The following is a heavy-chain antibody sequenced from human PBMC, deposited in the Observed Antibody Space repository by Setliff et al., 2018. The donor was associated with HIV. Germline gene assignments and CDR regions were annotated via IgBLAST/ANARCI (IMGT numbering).Heavy chain of an antibody. CDR3: ARGGYYGSGSWGFDY. CDR1: GGSISSGDYY. Sequence: SETLSLTCTVPGGSISSGDYYWSWIRQPPGKGLEWIGYIFYTGSTYYNPSFKSRVTISADTSKNQFSLKLSSVTAADTAVFYCARGGYYGSGSWGFDYWGQGTLVTVSS. J-gene: IGHJ4*02. CDR2: IFYTGST. D-gene: IGHD3-10*01. V-gene: IGHV4-30-4*08.